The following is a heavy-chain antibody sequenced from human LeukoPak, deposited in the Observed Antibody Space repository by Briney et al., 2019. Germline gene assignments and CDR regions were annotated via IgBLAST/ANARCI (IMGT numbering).Heavy chain of an antibody. D-gene: IGHD1-26*01. J-gene: IGHJ4*02. V-gene: IGHV1-46*01. CDR3: ARDWGIVGATDGFDY. Sequence: ASVTVSFKASGYTFTIYYMHWVRQAPGQGLEWMGIINPSGGSTSYAQKFQGRVTMTRDTSTSTVYMELSSLRSEDTAVYYCARDWGIVGATDGFDYWGQGTLVTVSS. CDR1: GYTFTIYY. CDR2: INPSGGST.